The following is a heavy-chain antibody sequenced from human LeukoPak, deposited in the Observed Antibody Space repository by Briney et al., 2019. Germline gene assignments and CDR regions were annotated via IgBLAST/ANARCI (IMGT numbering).Heavy chain of an antibody. CDR3: ARVVGRSQLQPFDY. Sequence: ASVKVSCKASGYTFTGCYMHWVRQAPGRGLEWMGWINPNSGGTNYAQKFQGRVTMTRDTSISTAYMELSRLRSDDTAVYYCARVVGRSQLQPFDYWGQGTLVTVSS. V-gene: IGHV1-2*02. CDR2: INPNSGGT. D-gene: IGHD2-2*01. J-gene: IGHJ4*02. CDR1: GYTFTGCY.